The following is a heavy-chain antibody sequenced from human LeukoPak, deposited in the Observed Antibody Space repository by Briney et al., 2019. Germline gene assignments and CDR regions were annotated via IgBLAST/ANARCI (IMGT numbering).Heavy chain of an antibody. D-gene: IGHD3-9*01. CDR3: ARGFYYILTGPSRGYYYYGMDV. J-gene: IGHJ6*02. V-gene: IGHV6-1*01. CDR2: TYYRSKWYN. Sequence: SQTLSLTCAISGDSVSSNSAAWNWIRQSPSRGLEWLGRTYYRSKWYNDYAVSVKSRITINPDTSKNQFSLQLNSVTPEDTAVYYCARGFYYILTGPSRGYYYYGMDVWGQGTTVTVSS. CDR1: GDSVSSNSAA.